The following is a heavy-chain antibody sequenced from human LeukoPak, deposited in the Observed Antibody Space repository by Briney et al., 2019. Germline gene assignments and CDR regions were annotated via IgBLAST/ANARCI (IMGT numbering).Heavy chain of an antibody. J-gene: IGHJ4*02. Sequence: GWSLTLSCAASGCTFSSSAMSWVRQAPGKGLEWVSTISGSGGSTYYADSVKGRFTISRDNSKNTLYLQMNSMRAEDTAVYYCAKSGYCRFDYWGQGNLVTVSS. CDR1: GCTFSSSA. V-gene: IGHV3-23*01. CDR3: AKSGYCRFDY. CDR2: ISGSGGST. D-gene: IGHD5-12*01.